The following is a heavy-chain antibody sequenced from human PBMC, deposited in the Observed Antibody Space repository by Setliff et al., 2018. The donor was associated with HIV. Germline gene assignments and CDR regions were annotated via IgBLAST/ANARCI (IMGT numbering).Heavy chain of an antibody. CDR3: ARRGDSSGYYDAFDV. CDR2: IYTNGYT. D-gene: IGHD3-22*01. V-gene: IGHV4-61*09. J-gene: IGHJ3*01. CDR1: GGSISSGSYY. Sequence: PSETLSLTCSVSGGSISSGSYYWTWIRQPAGKGPEWIGHIYTNGYTNYNPSLKSRVSISVDKSKNQFSLKLNSVTAADTAMYYCARRGDSSGYYDAFDVWGQGTKVTVSS.